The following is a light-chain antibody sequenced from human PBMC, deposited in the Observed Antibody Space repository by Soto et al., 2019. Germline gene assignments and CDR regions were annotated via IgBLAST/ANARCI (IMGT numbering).Light chain of an antibody. V-gene: IGKV3-20*01. Sequence: EIVLTQSPGTLSLSPGERATLSCRASQSVSSSSLAWYQQKPGQAPRLLIYGASTRATGIPDRFSGSGSGTDFTLTISRLEPEDFAMYYCQQYGGSPRTFGQGTKVAIK. CDR1: QSVSSSS. CDR3: QQYGGSPRT. J-gene: IGKJ1*01. CDR2: GAS.